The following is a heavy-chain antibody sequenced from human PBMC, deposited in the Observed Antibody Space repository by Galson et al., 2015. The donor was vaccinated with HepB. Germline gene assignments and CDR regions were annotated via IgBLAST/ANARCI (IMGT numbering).Heavy chain of an antibody. J-gene: IGHJ3*02. CDR3: ARDTSDPRDYGGNTDDAFDI. Sequence: SLRLSCAASGFTFDDYGMSWVRQAPGKGLEWVSGINWDGGSTGYADSVKGRFTISRDNAKNSLYLQMNSLRAEDTALYHCARDTSDPRDYGGNTDDAFDIWGQGTMVTVSS. CDR1: GFTFDDYG. V-gene: IGHV3-20*01. CDR2: INWDGGST. D-gene: IGHD4-23*01.